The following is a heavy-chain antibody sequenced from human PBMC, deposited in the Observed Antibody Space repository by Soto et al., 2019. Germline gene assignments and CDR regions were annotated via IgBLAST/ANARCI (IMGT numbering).Heavy chain of an antibody. J-gene: IGHJ4*02. CDR2: IYHSGST. V-gene: IGHV4-30-2*01. CDR3: ASGLVTTLHY. D-gene: IGHD4-17*01. CDR1: GGSISSGGYS. Sequence: QLQLQESGSGLVKPSQTLSLTCAVSGGSISSGGYSWSWIRQPPGKGLEWIRYIYHSGSTYYNPSRKSRVNISVDRSKNQFSLKLSSVTAADTAVYYCASGLVTTLHYWGQGTLVTVSS.